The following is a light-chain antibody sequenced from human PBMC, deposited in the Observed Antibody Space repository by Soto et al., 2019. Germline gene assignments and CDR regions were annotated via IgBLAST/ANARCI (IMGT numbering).Light chain of an antibody. J-gene: IGKJ1*01. CDR2: EVS. CDR3: IQTIQLSWT. Sequence: IVMTQTPLSLSVTPGQPASISCKSSQSLMRTDGKTYLYWYLQKPGQPPQLLIYEVSNRFSGVAYRFSGSGSGTDFTLKISRVEVEDVGIYYCIQTIQLSWTFGQGTKVEIK. V-gene: IGKV2D-29*01. CDR1: QSLMRTDGKTY.